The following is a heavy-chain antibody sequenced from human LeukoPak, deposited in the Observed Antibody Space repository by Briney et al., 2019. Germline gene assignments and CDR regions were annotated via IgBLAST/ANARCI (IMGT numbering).Heavy chain of an antibody. Sequence: GGSLRLSCAASGFTFSNYGMHWVRQAPGKGLEWVSFIRYDGSNEYYADSVKGRFTISRDNSENTLYLQMNSLRGDDSAVYFCANDLGTGTTGGTRFDPWGQGTLVTVSS. CDR2: IRYDGSNE. J-gene: IGHJ5*02. V-gene: IGHV3-30*02. CDR1: GFTFSNYG. CDR3: ANDLGTGTTGGTRFDP. D-gene: IGHD1-1*01.